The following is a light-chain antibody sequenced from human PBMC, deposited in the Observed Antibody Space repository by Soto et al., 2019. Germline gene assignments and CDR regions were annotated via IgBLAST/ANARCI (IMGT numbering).Light chain of an antibody. CDR2: AAS. CDR1: QGISSY. CDR3: QQYYSYPYT. V-gene: IGKV1-8*01. Sequence: AIRMTQSPSSFSASTGDRVTITCRASQGISSYLAWYQQKPGHAPKLLIYAASTLQSGVPSRFSGSGSGTDFTLTISCLQSEDFATYYCQQYYSYPYTFGQGTKLEIK. J-gene: IGKJ2*01.